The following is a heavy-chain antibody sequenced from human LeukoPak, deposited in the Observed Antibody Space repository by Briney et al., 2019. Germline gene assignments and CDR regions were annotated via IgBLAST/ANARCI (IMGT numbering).Heavy chain of an antibody. Sequence: GGSLRLSCAASGFTFSSYGMNWVRQAPGKGLEWVSSISTSSSYIYYADSMKGRFTISRDNAKNSLYLQMNSLRVEDTAVYYCARDQLGAVLYFDYWGQGTLVTVFS. J-gene: IGHJ4*02. D-gene: IGHD1-1*01. CDR2: ISTSSSYI. CDR3: ARDQLGAVLYFDY. V-gene: IGHV3-21*04. CDR1: GFTFSSYG.